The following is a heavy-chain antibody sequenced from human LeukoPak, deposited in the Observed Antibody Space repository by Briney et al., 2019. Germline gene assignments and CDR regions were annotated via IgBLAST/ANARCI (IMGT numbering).Heavy chain of an antibody. CDR1: GFTFSSYA. CDR3: AREDDYPGSAFDI. CDR2: ISSSGGTI. J-gene: IGHJ3*02. V-gene: IGHV3-48*03. Sequence: GGSLRLSCAASGFTFSSYAMSWVRQAPGKGLEWVSYISSSGGTIYYADSLKGRFTISRDNAKNSLYLQMNSLRAEDTAVYYCAREDDYPGSAFDIWGQGTMVTVSS. D-gene: IGHD4-11*01.